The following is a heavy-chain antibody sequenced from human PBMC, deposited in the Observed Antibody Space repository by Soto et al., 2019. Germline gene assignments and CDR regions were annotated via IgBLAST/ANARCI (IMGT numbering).Heavy chain of an antibody. V-gene: IGHV3-30-3*01. Sequence: QVQLVESGGGVVQPGRSLRLSCAASGFTFSSYAMHWVRQAPGKGLEWVAVISYDGSNKYYADSVKGRFTISRDNSKNTLYLQMNSLRAEDTAVYYCAREWATVYGAFDICCQVTMVTVSS. CDR2: ISYDGSNK. D-gene: IGHD5-12*01. CDR3: AREWATVYGAFDI. CDR1: GFTFSSYA. J-gene: IGHJ3*02.